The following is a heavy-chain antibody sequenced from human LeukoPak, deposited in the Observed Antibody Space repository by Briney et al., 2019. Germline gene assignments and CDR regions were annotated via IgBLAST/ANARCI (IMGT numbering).Heavy chain of an antibody. V-gene: IGHV3-9*01. CDR1: GFTFDDFA. CDR2: ITWNSGTT. Sequence: PGGSLRLSCVASGFTFDDFAMHWVRQLPGKGLEWVSGITWNSGTTGYADSVKGRFTISRDNAKNSLHLQMNSLRAEDTAVYYCAKDTRAVSVGSFDYWGQGTLVTFSS. D-gene: IGHD3-10*01. J-gene: IGHJ4*02. CDR3: AKDTRAVSVGSFDY.